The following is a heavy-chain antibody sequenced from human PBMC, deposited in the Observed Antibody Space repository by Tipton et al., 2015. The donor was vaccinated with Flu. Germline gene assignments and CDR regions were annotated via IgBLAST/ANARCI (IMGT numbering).Heavy chain of an antibody. CDR2: IYYSGST. V-gene: IGHV4-59*08. Sequence: TLSLTCTVSGGSISSYYWSWIRQPPGKGLEWIGYIYYSGSTNYNPSLKSRVTISVDTSKNQFSLKLSSVTAADTAVYYCARLWSGSYTWFDPWGQATLVTVSS. J-gene: IGHJ5*02. CDR1: GGSISSYY. D-gene: IGHD3-10*01. CDR3: ARLWSGSYTWFDP.